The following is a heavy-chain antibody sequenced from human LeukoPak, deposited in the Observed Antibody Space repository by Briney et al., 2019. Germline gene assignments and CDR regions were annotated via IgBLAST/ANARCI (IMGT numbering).Heavy chain of an antibody. V-gene: IGHV3-23*03. CDR3: ARGPRYYDNSGYHYGVFDT. Sequence: PGGSLRLSCAASGFTFSSYGMSWVRQAPGKGLQWVSVIYPGIEIHYADSVKGRFTISRDNSKNTLYLQMNSLTVDDTAVYYCARGPRYYDNSGYHYGVFDTWGQGTMVTVSS. D-gene: IGHD3-22*01. CDR1: GFTFSSYG. CDR2: IYPGIEI. J-gene: IGHJ3*02.